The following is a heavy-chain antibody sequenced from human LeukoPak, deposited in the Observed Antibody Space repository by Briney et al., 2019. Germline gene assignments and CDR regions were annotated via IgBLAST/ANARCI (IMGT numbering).Heavy chain of an antibody. D-gene: IGHD4-17*01. V-gene: IGHV4-4*02. CDR2: IYHSGST. CDR1: GGSISSSNW. Sequence: SGTLSPTCAVSGGSISSSNWWSWVRQPPGKGLEWIGEIYHSGSTNYNPSLKSRVTISVDKSKNQFSLKLSSVTAADTAVYYCARSGDYGDYDEYFQHWGQGTLVTVSS. J-gene: IGHJ1*01. CDR3: ARSGDYGDYDEYFQH.